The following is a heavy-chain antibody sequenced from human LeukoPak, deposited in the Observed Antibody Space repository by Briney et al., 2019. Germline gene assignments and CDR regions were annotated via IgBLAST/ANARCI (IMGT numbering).Heavy chain of an antibody. V-gene: IGHV3-21*01. Sequence: GGSLRLSCAASGFTFSSYTMNWVRQAPGKGLEWVSSISSSSIYIYYADSVKGRFTISRDNAKNSLYLQMNSLRAEDTAVYYCARFAGSHDYVDAFDIWGQGTMVTVSS. D-gene: IGHD4-17*01. J-gene: IGHJ3*02. CDR3: ARFAGSHDYVDAFDI. CDR1: GFTFSSYT. CDR2: ISSSSIYI.